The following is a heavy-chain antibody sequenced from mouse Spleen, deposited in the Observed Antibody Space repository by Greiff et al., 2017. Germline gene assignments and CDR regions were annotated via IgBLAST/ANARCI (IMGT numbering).Heavy chain of an antibody. D-gene: IGHD1-1*01. CDR3: ARGIYYYGSSYWYAMDY. J-gene: IGHJ4*01. V-gene: IGHV3-3*01. Sequence: DVKLQESGPSLVRPSQTLSLTCTVTGFSINSDCYWIWIRQFPGNKLEYIGYTFYSGITYYNPSLESRTYITRDTSKNQFSLKLSSVTTEDTATYYCARGIYYYGSSYWYAMDYWGQGTSVTVSS. CDR1: GFSINSDCY. CDR2: TFYSGIT.